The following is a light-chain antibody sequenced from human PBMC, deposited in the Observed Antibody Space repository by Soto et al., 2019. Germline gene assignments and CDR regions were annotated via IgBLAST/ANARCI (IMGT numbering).Light chain of an antibody. J-gene: IGLJ1*01. CDR1: SSDIGAGYR. CDR3: AAWDGSLKEYV. CDR2: DNT. V-gene: IGLV1-40*01. Sequence: QSVLTQPPSVSGAPGERVTISCTGSSSDIGAGYRVRWYQQVPGTAPKLLIYDNTNRPSGVSVRFSGSKSGTSASLAISGLQSEDEADYYCAAWDGSLKEYVFGTGTKLTVL.